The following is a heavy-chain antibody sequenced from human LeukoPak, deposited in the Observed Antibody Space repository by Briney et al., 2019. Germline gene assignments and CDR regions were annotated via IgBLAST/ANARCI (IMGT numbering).Heavy chain of an antibody. CDR2: ISSSSSYI. V-gene: IGHV3-21*01. Sequence: GGSLRLSCAASGFAVSSNYMSWVRQAPGKGLEWVSSISSSSSYIYYADSVKGRFTISRDNAKNSLYLQMNSLRAEDTAVYFCARSVGIAADFDYWGQGTLVTVSS. D-gene: IGHD6-13*01. CDR3: ARSVGIAADFDY. CDR1: GFAVSSNY. J-gene: IGHJ4*02.